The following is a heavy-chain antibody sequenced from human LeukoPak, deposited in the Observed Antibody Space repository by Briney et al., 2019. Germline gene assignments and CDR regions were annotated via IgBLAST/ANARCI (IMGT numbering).Heavy chain of an antibody. CDR3: ARSPTKRVTEDY. Sequence: TPSETLSLTCTVSGASIGNSSYYWGWIRQPPGKGLEWIGSIYYSGTTYYSPSLKSRVTISVDTSKNLFSLRLSSVTAADTAVYYCARSPTKRVTEDYWGQGLLVTVSS. J-gene: IGHJ4*02. CDR1: GASIGNSSYY. D-gene: IGHD5-18*01. CDR2: IYYSGTT. V-gene: IGHV4-39*07.